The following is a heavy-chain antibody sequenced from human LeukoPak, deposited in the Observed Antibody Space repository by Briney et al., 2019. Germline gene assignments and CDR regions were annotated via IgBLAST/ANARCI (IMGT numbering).Heavy chain of an antibody. CDR2: INPSGGST. Sequence: SVKVSCKASGYTFTSYYMHWVRQAPGQGLEWMGIINPSGGSTSYAQKFQGRVTMTRDTSTSTVYMELSSLRSEDTAVYYCARDAPVVRGVIIAFDYWGQGTLVTVSS. CDR1: GYTFTSYY. J-gene: IGHJ4*02. D-gene: IGHD3-10*01. CDR3: ARDAPVVRGVIIAFDY. V-gene: IGHV1-46*01.